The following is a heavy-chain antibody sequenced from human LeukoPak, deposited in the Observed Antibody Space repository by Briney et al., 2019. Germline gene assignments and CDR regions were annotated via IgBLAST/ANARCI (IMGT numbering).Heavy chain of an antibody. J-gene: IGHJ4*02. Sequence: GGSLRLSCAVSGFTFSDHQMDWVRQAPGKGLEWVGRTRNKANSYNTEYAASVKGRFTISRDDSNNSLYLQMNSLKTEDTAVYYCARGSEGCPFDYWGQGTLVTVSS. D-gene: IGHD1-26*01. CDR2: TRNKANSYNT. V-gene: IGHV3-72*01. CDR3: ARGSEGCPFDY. CDR1: GFTFSDHQ.